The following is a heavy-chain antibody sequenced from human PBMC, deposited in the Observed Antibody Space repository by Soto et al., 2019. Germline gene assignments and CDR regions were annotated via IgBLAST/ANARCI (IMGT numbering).Heavy chain of an antibody. Sequence: SETLSLTCSVSSDSMNSGGYYWSWIRQHPGKGLEWIGYIYSNGDTYYNPSLKSRVTISVDTSKNQFSLNLTSVTAADTAVYYCARRGGSSSGYYYYAMDVWGQGTTVTSP. V-gene: IGHV4-31*03. D-gene: IGHD6-6*01. CDR2: IYSNGDT. CDR3: ARRGGSSSGYYYYAMDV. J-gene: IGHJ6*02. CDR1: SDSMNSGGYY.